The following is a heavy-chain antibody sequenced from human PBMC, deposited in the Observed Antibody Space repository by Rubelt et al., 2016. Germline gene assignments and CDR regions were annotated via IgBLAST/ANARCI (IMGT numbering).Heavy chain of an antibody. J-gene: IGHJ3*02. CDR3: ARRAYDYGANSAAFDI. V-gene: IGHV4-38-2*02. D-gene: IGHD4-23*01. Sequence: QLQLQESGPGLVKPSETLSLTCTVSGYSISSGNYWGWIRQHPGKGLAWIGSIFHSGRTYYKPSLKSRITISADTSKNQFSLKLSSVTAADTAVYFCARRAYDYGANSAAFDIWGQGTMVTVSS. CDR2: IFHSGRT. CDR1: GYSISSGNY.